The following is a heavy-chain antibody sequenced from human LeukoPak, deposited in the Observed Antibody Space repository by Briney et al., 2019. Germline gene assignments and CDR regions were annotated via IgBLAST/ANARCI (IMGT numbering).Heavy chain of an antibody. J-gene: IGHJ4*02. Sequence: GGSRRLSCAASEFTFSSYDRHWVRQATGEGLEWVSTIDTAGNAWYPDSVKGRFTISRENAKNSLNLQMNSLRVGDTAVYYCARAKMPGIQTAGRVNYFDSWGQGTLVTVSA. D-gene: IGHD6-13*01. CDR3: ARAKMPGIQTAGRVNYFDS. CDR2: IDTAGNA. CDR1: EFTFSSYD. V-gene: IGHV3-13*01.